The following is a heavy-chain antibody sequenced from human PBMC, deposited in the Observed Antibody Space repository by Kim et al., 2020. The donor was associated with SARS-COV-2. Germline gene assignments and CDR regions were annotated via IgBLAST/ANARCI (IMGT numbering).Heavy chain of an antibody. D-gene: IGHD1-20*01. J-gene: IGHJ4*02. CDR2: IVVESGNT. CDR1: GFTFTSSG. Sequence: SVKVSCKASGFTFTSSGMQWVRQARGQRLEWIGWIVVESGNTNYAQKYQERVTITRDMSTKTAYMELSSLRSEDTAVYYCAAGARITGTTGLAYWGQGTLVTVSS. V-gene: IGHV1-58*02. CDR3: AAGARITGTTGLAY.